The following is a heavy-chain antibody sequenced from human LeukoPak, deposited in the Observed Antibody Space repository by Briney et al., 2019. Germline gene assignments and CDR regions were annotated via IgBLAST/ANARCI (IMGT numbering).Heavy chain of an antibody. CDR2: ISAYNGNT. D-gene: IGHD3-10*01. CDR3: ARDGVWFGELLQRNYFDY. CDR1: GYTFTSYG. J-gene: IGHJ4*02. V-gene: IGHV1-18*01. Sequence: LWASVKVSCKASGYTFTSYGISWVRQAPGQGLEWMGCISAYNGNTNYAQNPQGRVTMTTDTSTSTAYMELRSLRSDDTAVYYCARDGVWFGELLQRNYFDYWGQGTLVTVSS.